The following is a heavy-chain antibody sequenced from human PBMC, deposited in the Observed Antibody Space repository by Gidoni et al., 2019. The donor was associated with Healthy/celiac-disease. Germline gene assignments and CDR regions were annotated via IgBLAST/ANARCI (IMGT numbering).Heavy chain of an antibody. CDR2: IIPIFGTA. Sequence: QVQLVQSGAEVKKPGSSVKVSCKASGGTFSSYAISWVRQAPGQGLEWMGGIIPIFGTANDAQKFQGRVTITADESTSTAYMELSSLRSEDTAVYYCARQPYYYDSSGYYYFDYWGQGTLVTVSS. D-gene: IGHD3-22*01. J-gene: IGHJ4*02. CDR3: ARQPYYYDSSGYYYFDY. V-gene: IGHV1-69*01. CDR1: GGTFSSYA.